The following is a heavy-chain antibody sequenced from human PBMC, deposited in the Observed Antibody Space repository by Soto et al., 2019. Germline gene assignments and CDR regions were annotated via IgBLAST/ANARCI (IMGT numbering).Heavy chain of an antibody. CDR2: ISCCGGSA. CDR1: GFNFKKFA. Sequence: EVQLLESGGGVVQPGGSLRLSGVASGFNFKKFAMAWVRQAAGGGLEWVSGISCCGGSASYADSVKGRFSIARDDSKNTVSLQLNSLRVEDTAQYYCAKADGQQWLIPHLDNWGQGTLVTVS. CDR3: AKADGQQWLIPHLDN. D-gene: IGHD6-19*01. V-gene: IGHV3-23*01. J-gene: IGHJ4*02.